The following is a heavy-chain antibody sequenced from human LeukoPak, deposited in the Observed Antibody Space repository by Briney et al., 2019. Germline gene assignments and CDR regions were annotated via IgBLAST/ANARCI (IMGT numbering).Heavy chain of an antibody. J-gene: IGHJ6*03. CDR3: ARHIIATDGHYMDV. CDR1: EYSFTSYW. D-gene: IGHD6-13*01. CDR2: IYPGDSDT. V-gene: IGHV5-51*01. Sequence: EDPLNISCKASEYSFTSYWIGWVRQMPGKGLEWMGIIYPGDSDTSYSPSCQGQVTISADTSISTAYLKWSRLKATDTAMYYCARHIIATDGHYMDVWGKGTTVTISS.